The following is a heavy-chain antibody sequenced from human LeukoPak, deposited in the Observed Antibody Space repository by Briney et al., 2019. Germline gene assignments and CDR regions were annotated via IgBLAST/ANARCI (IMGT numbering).Heavy chain of an antibody. Sequence: ASVKVSCKASGYTFTGYYMHWVRQAPGQGLEWMGWINPNGGGTNYAQKFQGRVTMTRDTSISTAYMELSRLRSDDTAVYYCARDTAMVPDYFDYWGQGTLVTVSS. D-gene: IGHD5-18*01. V-gene: IGHV1-2*02. CDR1: GYTFTGYY. J-gene: IGHJ4*02. CDR3: ARDTAMVPDYFDY. CDR2: INPNGGGT.